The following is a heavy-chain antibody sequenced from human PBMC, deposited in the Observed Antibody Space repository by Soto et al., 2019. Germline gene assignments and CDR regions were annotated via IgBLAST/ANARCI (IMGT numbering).Heavy chain of an antibody. J-gene: IGHJ6*02. CDR3: STSSSVGSVTQWCMDV. CDR2: INPNNGAT. Sequence: GASVKVSCKASGYTFIAYYMHWVRQGPGQGLEWMGWINPNNGATNYAQKFQGWLTLTSDSSINTAYMELSRLRSDDTAVYYCSTSSSVGSVTQWCMDVWGQGTAVTVSS. CDR1: GYTFIAYY. V-gene: IGHV1-2*04. D-gene: IGHD6-19*01.